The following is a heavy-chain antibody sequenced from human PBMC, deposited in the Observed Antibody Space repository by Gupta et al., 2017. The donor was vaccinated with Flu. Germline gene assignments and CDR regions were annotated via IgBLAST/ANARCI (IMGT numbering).Heavy chain of an antibody. CDR3: ARDRDSGYYPIYGMDV. V-gene: IGHV3-74*01. CDR2: IKTDGTYT. D-gene: IGHD3-22*01. CDR1: W. J-gene: IGHJ6*02. Sequence: WMYWVRQVPGKGLVWVSRIKTDGTYTTYADSVKGRFTLSRDNAKKTRYLQMNSLRAEDTAVYYCARDRDSGYYPIYGMDVWGQGTTVTVSS.